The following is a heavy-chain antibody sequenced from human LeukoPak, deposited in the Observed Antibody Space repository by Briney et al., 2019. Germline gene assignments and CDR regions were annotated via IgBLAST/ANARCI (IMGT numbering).Heavy chain of an antibody. J-gene: IGHJ4*02. CDR3: ARDNTAVAGRVIDY. CDR1: GGTFSSYA. D-gene: IGHD6-19*01. V-gene: IGHV1-46*01. Sequence: ASVKVSCKASGGTFSSYAISWVRQAPGQGLEWMGIINPGGGSTTYAQNFQGRVTMTRYTSTSSVYMELSSLRSEDTAVYYCARDNTAVAGRVIDYWGQGTLVTVSS. CDR2: INPGGGST.